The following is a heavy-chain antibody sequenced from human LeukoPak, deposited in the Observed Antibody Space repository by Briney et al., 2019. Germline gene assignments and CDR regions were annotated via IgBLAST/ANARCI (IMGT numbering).Heavy chain of an antibody. J-gene: IGHJ4*02. Sequence: SETLSLTCAVYGGSFSGYYWSWIRQPPGKGLEWIGEINHSGSTNYNLSLKSRVTISVDTSKNQFSLKLSSVTAADTAVYYCARGRLYSGSLQYWGQGTLVTVSS. CDR2: INHSGST. D-gene: IGHD1-26*01. CDR1: GGSFSGYY. CDR3: ARGRLYSGSLQY. V-gene: IGHV4-34*01.